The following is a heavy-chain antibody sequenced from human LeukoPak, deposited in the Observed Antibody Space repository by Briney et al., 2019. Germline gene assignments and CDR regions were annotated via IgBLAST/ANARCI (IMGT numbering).Heavy chain of an antibody. CDR3: ARGLVTIFGVVTLRGEFDP. V-gene: IGHV1-2*02. CDR2: INPNSGGT. D-gene: IGHD3-3*01. Sequence: DSVRVSCTASGYTFTGYYMHWVREAPGHGLEGRGWINPNSGGTNYAQQFQSRVTMTRDTSTSTAYMELRRLRSDDAAVYYCARGLVTIFGVVTLRGEFDPWGQGTLVTVSS. CDR1: GYTFTGYY. J-gene: IGHJ5*02.